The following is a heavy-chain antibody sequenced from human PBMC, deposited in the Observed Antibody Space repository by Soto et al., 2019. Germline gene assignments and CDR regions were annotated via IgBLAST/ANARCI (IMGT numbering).Heavy chain of an antibody. J-gene: IGHJ4*02. V-gene: IGHV4-4*02. CDR3: TKNSAYALDY. D-gene: IGHD5-12*01. CDR2: LHHGGST. CDR1: RYSINNNNW. Sequence: PSETLSLTCDVSRYSINNNNWWSWVRQPPGGGLEWIGELHHGGSTNYNSSLESRVTFSVDISKNQFFLKLSSVTAADTAVYYCTKNSAYALDYWGQGTLVTVSS.